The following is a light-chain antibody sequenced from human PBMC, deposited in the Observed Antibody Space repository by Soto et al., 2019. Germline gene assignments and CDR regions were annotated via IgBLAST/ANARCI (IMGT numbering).Light chain of an antibody. CDR2: AAS. Sequence: DIQMTQSPSSLSASVGDRVTITCRASQSITRFLNWYQQKPGKAPKLLIYAASSLQSGVPSRFSGSGSGTHFTLTIRGLQPEDFATYYCQQNHSPPPITFGQGTR. CDR1: QSITRF. J-gene: IGKJ5*01. V-gene: IGKV1-39*01. CDR3: QQNHSPPPIT.